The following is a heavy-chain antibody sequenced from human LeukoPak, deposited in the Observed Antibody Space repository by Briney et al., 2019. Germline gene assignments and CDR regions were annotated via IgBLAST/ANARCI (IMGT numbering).Heavy chain of an antibody. D-gene: IGHD2-8*01. CDR2: IGASGEST. CDR1: GFTFSVAA. CDR3: ARGGVGAFDI. Sequence: GGSLRLSCAASGFTFSVAAMTWVRQAPGKGLEWVSLIGASGESTYYADSVKGRFTISRDNAKNTVYLQMNSLRAEDTAVYYCARGGVGAFDIWGQGTMITVSS. V-gene: IGHV3-23*01. J-gene: IGHJ3*02.